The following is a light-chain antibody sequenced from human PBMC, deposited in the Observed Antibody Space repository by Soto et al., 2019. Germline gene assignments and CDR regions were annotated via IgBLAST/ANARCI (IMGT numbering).Light chain of an antibody. CDR3: QQYMLAPFT. CDR2: WAS. CDR1: QNVFYSSLNKNF. J-gene: IGKJ3*01. Sequence: DTVMTQSPDSLAVSLGERATINCRSSQNVFYSSLNKNFLAWYQPKPGQPPKLLITWASARESGVPDRFSGSGSETDFTLTISSLQAEDVAVYYCQQYMLAPFTFGPGTNVDI. V-gene: IGKV4-1*01.